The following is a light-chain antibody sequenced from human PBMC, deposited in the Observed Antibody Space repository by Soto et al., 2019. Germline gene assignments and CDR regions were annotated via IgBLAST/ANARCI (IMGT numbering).Light chain of an antibody. Sequence: QSALTQPASVSGSPGQSITISCTGTSSDVGGYNYASWYQQHPGKAPKLMIYEVSNRPSGFSNRFSGSKSGNTASLTISGLQAEDEADYYCSSYTASSTHGVFGGGTKLTVL. V-gene: IGLV2-14*01. J-gene: IGLJ3*02. CDR3: SSYTASSTHGV. CDR2: EVS. CDR1: SSDVGGYNY.